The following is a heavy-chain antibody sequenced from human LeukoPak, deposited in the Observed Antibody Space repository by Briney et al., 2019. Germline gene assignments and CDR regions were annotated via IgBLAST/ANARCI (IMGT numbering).Heavy chain of an antibody. Sequence: PSETLSLTCTVSGGPITSHYRTWIRQSPVKGLEWIGDISNSGSASYNPSLKSRVTISIDTSKSQFSLKLSSVTAADTAVYYCGRDALVGYFSYYYMDVWGKGTTVTVSS. V-gene: IGHV4-59*11. D-gene: IGHD2-15*01. CDR3: GRDALVGYFSYYYMDV. CDR2: ISNSGSA. CDR1: GGPITSHY. J-gene: IGHJ6*03.